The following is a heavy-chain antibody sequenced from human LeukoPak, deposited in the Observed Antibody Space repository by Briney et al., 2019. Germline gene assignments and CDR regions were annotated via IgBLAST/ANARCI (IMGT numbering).Heavy chain of an antibody. V-gene: IGHV1-2*02. Sequence: ASVKVSCKASGYTFTGYYMNWVRQAPGQGLEWMGWINPNSSGTNYAQKFQGRVTMTSDTAISTAYMELSRLRPDDTAAYYCARDIASTMIATNWFDPWGQGTLVTVSS. CDR3: ARDIASTMIATNWFDP. CDR2: INPNSSGT. D-gene: IGHD3-22*01. J-gene: IGHJ5*02. CDR1: GYTFTGYY.